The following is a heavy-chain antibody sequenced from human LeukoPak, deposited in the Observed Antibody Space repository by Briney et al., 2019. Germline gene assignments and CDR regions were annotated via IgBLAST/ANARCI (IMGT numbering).Heavy chain of an antibody. D-gene: IGHD6-19*01. J-gene: IGHJ4*02. V-gene: IGHV3-30-3*01. Sequence: GGSRRLSCAASGFTFSSYAMHWVRQAPGKGLKWVAVISYDGSNKYYADSVKGRFTISRDNSKNTLYLQMNSLRAEDTAVYYCASDQYSSGWYDYWGQGTLVTVSS. CDR1: GFTFSSYA. CDR3: ASDQYSSGWYDY. CDR2: ISYDGSNK.